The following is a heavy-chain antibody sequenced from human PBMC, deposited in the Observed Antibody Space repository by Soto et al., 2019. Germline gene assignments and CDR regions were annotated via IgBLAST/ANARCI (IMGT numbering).Heavy chain of an antibody. CDR3: ARGSPCYGDYVLFDY. V-gene: IGHV6-1*01. D-gene: IGHD4-17*01. CDR2: TYYRSKWYN. Sequence: QVQLQQSGPGLVKPSQTLSLTCAISGDSVSSNSAAWNWIRQSPSRGLEWLGRTYYRSKWYNDYAVIFKSPITLNPETSKNQFPLPLNSVAPEDTAVYYCARGSPCYGDYVLFDYWGQGTLVTVSS. CDR1: GDSVSSNSAA. J-gene: IGHJ4*02.